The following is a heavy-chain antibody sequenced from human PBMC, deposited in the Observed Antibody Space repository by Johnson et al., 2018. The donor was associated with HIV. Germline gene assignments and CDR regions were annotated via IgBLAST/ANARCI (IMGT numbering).Heavy chain of an antibody. CDR3: AREMVAAKDAFDI. D-gene: IGHD2-15*01. Sequence: QLVESGGGVVQPGRSLRLSCAASGFTFSSFGMHWVRQAPGKGLEWVAVVSDHGRTTYFADSVKGRFTISRDNSKNTLYLQMGSLRAEDTAVYFCAREMVAAKDAFDIWGQG. J-gene: IGHJ3*02. CDR2: VSDHGRTT. V-gene: IGHV3-30*03. CDR1: GFTFSSFG.